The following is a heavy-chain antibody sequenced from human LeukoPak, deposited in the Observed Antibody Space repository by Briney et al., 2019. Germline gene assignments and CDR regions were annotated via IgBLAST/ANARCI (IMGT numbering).Heavy chain of an antibody. CDR2: FDPEDGET. CDR3: ATGLGGYSYGYEPYKDIGY. V-gene: IGHV1-24*01. J-gene: IGHJ4*02. D-gene: IGHD5-18*01. Sequence: ASVKVSCKVSGYTLTELSMHWVRQAPGKGLEWMGGFDPEDGETIYAQKFQGRVTMTEDTSTDTAYMELSSLRSEDTAVYYCATGLGGYSYGYEPYKDIGYWGQGTLVTVSS. CDR1: GYTLTELS.